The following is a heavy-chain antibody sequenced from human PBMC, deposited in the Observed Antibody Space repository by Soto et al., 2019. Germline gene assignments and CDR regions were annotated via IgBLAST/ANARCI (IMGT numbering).Heavy chain of an antibody. V-gene: IGHV1-3*01. CDR3: ARDGSLDTIFGVVPLTYYFHF. Sequence: QVQLVQSGAEVKKPGASVKVSCKASGYTFTSYAMHWVRQAPGQRLEWMGWINAGNGNTKYSQKFQGRVTITRDTSASTAYIELSSLRSEDTAVYYCARDGSLDTIFGVVPLTYYFHFRGQGTLVTVSS. J-gene: IGHJ4*02. CDR2: INAGNGNT. D-gene: IGHD3-3*01. CDR1: GYTFTSYA.